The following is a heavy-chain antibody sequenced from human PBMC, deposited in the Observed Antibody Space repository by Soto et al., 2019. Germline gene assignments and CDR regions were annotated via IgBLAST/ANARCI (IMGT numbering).Heavy chain of an antibody. CDR3: AKDIRGRSDSSSLDY. CDR2: ISWDGGST. D-gene: IGHD3-10*01. Sequence: GGSLRLSCAASGFTFDDYTMHWVRQAPGKGLEWVSLISWDGGSTYYAGSVKGRFTISRDNSKNSLYLQMNSLRTEDTALYYCAKDIRGRSDSSSLDYWGQGTLVTVSS. V-gene: IGHV3-43*01. J-gene: IGHJ4*02. CDR1: GFTFDDYT.